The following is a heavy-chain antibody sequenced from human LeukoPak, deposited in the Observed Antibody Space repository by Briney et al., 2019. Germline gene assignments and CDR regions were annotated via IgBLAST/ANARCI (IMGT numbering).Heavy chain of an antibody. CDR3: ARADVGINWFDP. J-gene: IGHJ5*02. CDR1: GGFFSSRSHY. D-gene: IGHD1-26*01. Sequence: SETLSLTCTVSGGFFSSRSHYWGWIRQTPGKGLEWIGSMFYSGSTYYNPSLKSRVIIFVDTSKNQFYLKVSSVTAADTAVYYCARADVGINWFDPWGQGTLVTVSS. CDR2: MFYSGST. V-gene: IGHV4-39*01.